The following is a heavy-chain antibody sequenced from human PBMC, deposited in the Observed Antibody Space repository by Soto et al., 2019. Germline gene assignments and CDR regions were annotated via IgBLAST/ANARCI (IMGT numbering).Heavy chain of an antibody. Sequence: ASVKVSCKDSGNTYAVYYRHWVRQAPGQGLEWMGWINPNSGGTNYAQKFQGWVTMTRDTSISTAYMELSRLRSDDTAVYYCAREGESIAVAGTGAFDIWGQGTMVTVSS. V-gene: IGHV1-2*04. CDR3: AREGESIAVAGTGAFDI. J-gene: IGHJ3*02. CDR2: INPNSGGT. CDR1: GNTYAVYY. D-gene: IGHD6-19*01.